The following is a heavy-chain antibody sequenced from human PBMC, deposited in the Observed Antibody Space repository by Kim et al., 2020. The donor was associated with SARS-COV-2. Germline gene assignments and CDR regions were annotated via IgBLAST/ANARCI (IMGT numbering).Heavy chain of an antibody. CDR1: GGSISSSSYY. CDR3: ARGGFGELFRRGWFDP. CDR2: IYYSGST. V-gene: IGHV4-39*01. D-gene: IGHD3-10*01. Sequence: SETLSLTCTVSGGSISSSSYYWGWIRQPPGKRLEWIGSIYYSGSTYYNPSLKSRVTISVDTSKNQFSLKLSSVTAADTAVYYCARGGFGELFRRGWFDPWGQGTLVTVSS. J-gene: IGHJ5*02.